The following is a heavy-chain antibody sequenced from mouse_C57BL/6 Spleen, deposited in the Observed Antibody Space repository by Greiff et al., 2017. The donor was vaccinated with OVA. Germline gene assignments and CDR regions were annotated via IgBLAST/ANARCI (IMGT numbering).Heavy chain of an antibody. J-gene: IGHJ2*01. CDR2: IWWDDDK. Sequence: QVTLKVSGPGILQPSQTLSLTCSFSGFSLSTFGMGVGWIRQPSGKGLEWLAHIWWDDDKYYNPALKSRLTISTDTSKNQVFLTIANVDTADTATDYCARMITTVVATDFDYWGQGTTLTVSS. V-gene: IGHV8-8*01. CDR3: ARMITTVVATDFDY. D-gene: IGHD1-1*01. CDR1: GFSLSTFGMG.